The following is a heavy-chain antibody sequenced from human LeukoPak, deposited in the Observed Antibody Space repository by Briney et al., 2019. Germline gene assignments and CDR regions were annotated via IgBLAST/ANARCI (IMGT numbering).Heavy chain of an antibody. CDR3: ARDVPLRYYYGMDV. CDR1: GSTFSSYW. CDR2: INSDGSST. Sequence: QPGGSLRLSCAASGSTFSSYWMHWVRQAPGKGLVWVSRINSDGSSTSYADSVKGRFTISRDNAKNTLYLQMNSLRAEDTAVYYCARDVPLRYYYGMDVWGQRTTVTVSS. J-gene: IGHJ6*02. V-gene: IGHV3-74*01. D-gene: IGHD2-2*01.